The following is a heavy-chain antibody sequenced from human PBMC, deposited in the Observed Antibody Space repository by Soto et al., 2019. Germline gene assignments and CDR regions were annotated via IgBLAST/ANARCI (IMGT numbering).Heavy chain of an antibody. Sequence: QVQLVQSGAEVKKPGASVKISCKASGYILSTYYIHWVRQAPGQGLEWMGIIDPSVGATTYAQKFQDRVTMTSDTSTSTVYMELSGLGVDDTAMYYCARKYYFDYWGQGTRVTVS. CDR2: IDPSVGAT. V-gene: IGHV1-46*01. CDR3: ARKYYFDY. J-gene: IGHJ4*01. CDR1: GYILSTYY.